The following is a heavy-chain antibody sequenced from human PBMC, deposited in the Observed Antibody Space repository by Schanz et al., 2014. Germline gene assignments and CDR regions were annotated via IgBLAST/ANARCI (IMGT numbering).Heavy chain of an antibody. Sequence: QVQLVQSGAEVKKPGASVRVSCKASGYTFTTYAMSWVRQAPGQGLEWVGWISVYTGNTKYGQKVQGRVTMTADTSRNTAYMELSILRSDVTAVYYCAKAEYDILTDSYSRLDPWGQGTLVTVSS. D-gene: IGHD3-9*01. CDR1: GYTFTTYA. CDR2: ISVYTGNT. J-gene: IGHJ5*02. V-gene: IGHV1-18*01. CDR3: AKAEYDILTDSYSRLDP.